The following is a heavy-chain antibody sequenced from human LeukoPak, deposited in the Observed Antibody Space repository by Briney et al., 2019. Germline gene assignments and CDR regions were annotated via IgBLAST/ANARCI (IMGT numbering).Heavy chain of an antibody. V-gene: IGHV4-38-2*02. CDR1: DYSISSGYGYY. J-gene: IGHJ6*03. Sequence: SETLSLTCTVSDYSISSGYGYYWGWIRQPPGKGLEWIGSIYYSGSTYYNPSLKSRVTISVDTSKNQFSLKLSSVTAADTAVYYCARRILYYYMDVWGKGTTVTVSS. D-gene: IGHD2-15*01. CDR2: IYYSGST. CDR3: ARRILYYYMDV.